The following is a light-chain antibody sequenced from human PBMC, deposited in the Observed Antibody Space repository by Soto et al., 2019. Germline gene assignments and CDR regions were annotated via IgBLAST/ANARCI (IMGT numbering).Light chain of an antibody. CDR1: QSVRSNY. Sequence: IVLTQSPGTLSLSPGERATLSCRASQSVRSNYLAWYQQRPGQTPRLLIYGISIRATGIPDRFSGSGSGTDFPLTISRLEPEDFAVYYCLHYGKSPYTFGPGTKLEIK. CDR3: LHYGKSPYT. CDR2: GIS. V-gene: IGKV3-20*01. J-gene: IGKJ2*01.